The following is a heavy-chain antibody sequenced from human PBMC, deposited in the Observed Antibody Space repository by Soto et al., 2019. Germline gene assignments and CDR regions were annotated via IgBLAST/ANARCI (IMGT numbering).Heavy chain of an antibody. CDR1: GFTFSNYA. D-gene: IGHD5-12*01. CDR3: ARTSREDGWLRLLGWFDP. J-gene: IGHJ5*02. Sequence: GGFLRLSCAASGFTFSNYAMNWVRQAPGKGLEWVSAISGSGGSTYYADSVKGRFTISRDNSKNTLYLQMNSLRAEDTPVYYCARTSREDGWLRLLGWFDPWGQGTLVTVSS. V-gene: IGHV3-23*01. CDR2: ISGSGGST.